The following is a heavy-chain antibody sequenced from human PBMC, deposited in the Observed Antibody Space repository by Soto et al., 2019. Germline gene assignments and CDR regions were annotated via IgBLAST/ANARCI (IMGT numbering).Heavy chain of an antibody. CDR3: AKEPYMVRGVIVWFDP. CDR2: ISGSGGST. CDR1: GFTFSSYA. D-gene: IGHD3-10*01. V-gene: IGHV3-23*01. J-gene: IGHJ5*02. Sequence: GSLRLSCAASGFTFSSYAMSWVRQAPGKGLEWVSAISGSGGSTYYADSVKGRFTISRDNSKNTLYLQMNSLRAEDTAVYYCAKEPYMVRGVIVWFDPWGQGTLVTVSS.